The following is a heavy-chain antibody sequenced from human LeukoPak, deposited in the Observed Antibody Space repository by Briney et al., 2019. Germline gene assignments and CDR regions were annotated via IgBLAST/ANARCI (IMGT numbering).Heavy chain of an antibody. V-gene: IGHV4-34*01. D-gene: IGHD3-10*01. CDR1: GGSFSGYY. CDR3: ARVGNYYGSGSYYTTRYYFDY. CDR2: INHSGST. J-gene: IGHJ4*02. Sequence: SETLSLTCAVYGGSFSGYYWSWIRQPPGKGLEWIEEINHSGSTNYNPSLKSRVTISVDTSKNQFSLKLSSVTAADTAVYYCARVGNYYGSGSYYTTRYYFDYWGQGTLVTVSS.